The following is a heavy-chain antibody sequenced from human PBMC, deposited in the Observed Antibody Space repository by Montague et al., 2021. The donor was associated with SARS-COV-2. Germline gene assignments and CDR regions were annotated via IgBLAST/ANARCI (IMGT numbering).Heavy chain of an antibody. J-gene: IGHJ4*02. CDR3: ARGNWEKVTGTTSDYLYYFDR. CDR1: XDSVSSSSVA. Sequence: CAISXDSVSSSSVAWNWIRQSPSRGLEWLGRTYYRSRWYDDYAASVKGRITMNPDTAKNHYSLQLNSVTPEDTAVYYCARGNWEKVTGTTSDYLYYFDRWGQGTLVTVSS. V-gene: IGHV6-1*01. CDR2: TYYRSRWYD. D-gene: IGHD1-7*01.